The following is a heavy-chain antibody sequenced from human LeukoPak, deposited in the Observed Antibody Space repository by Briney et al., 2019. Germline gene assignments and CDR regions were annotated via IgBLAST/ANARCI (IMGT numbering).Heavy chain of an antibody. Sequence: PGGSLRLSCAASGFTFSSYWMTWVRQAPGKGLEWVGRIKSKTNGGTTDYGAPVKGRFTISRDDSKNTLYLQMNSLKTEDTAVYYCITYLTTDSSGWFWGQGTLVTVSS. CDR2: IKSKTNGGTT. V-gene: IGHV3-15*01. CDR3: ITYLTTDSSGWF. J-gene: IGHJ4*02. CDR1: GFTFSSYW. D-gene: IGHD6-19*01.